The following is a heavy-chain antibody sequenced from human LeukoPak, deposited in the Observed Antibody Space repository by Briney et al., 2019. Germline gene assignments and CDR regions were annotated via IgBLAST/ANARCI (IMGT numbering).Heavy chain of an antibody. J-gene: IGHJ4*02. CDR3: ARDGDSRGYSLDF. V-gene: IGHV3-33*01. CDR1: GFSFSRYG. CDR2: IWHDGSNK. D-gene: IGHD3-22*01. Sequence: GGSLRLSCAASGFSFSRYGMHWVRRAPGKGLEWVAVIWHDGSNKYYVDSVKGRFTVSRDNSKNTLYLQMNSLRTEDTAKYYCARDGDSRGYSLDFWGQGTLVTVSS.